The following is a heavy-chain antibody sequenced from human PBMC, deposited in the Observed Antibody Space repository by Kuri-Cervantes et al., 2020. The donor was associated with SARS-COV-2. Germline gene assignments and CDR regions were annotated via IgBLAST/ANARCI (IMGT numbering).Heavy chain of an antibody. V-gene: IGHV3-23*01. D-gene: IGHD5-18*01. J-gene: IGHJ4*02. CDR2: ISASGGSA. CDR3: ANGHSFGYPPYDY. Sequence: GGSLRLSCAASGFTFSSYSMNWVRQAPGKGLEWVSSISASGGSANYADSVKGRLTVSRDNSKNTLYLQINSLRAEDTAAYYCANGHSFGYPPYDYWGQGTLVTVSS. CDR1: GFTFSSYS.